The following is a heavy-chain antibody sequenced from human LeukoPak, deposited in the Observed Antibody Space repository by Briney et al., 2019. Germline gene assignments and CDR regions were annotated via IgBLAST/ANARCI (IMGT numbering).Heavy chain of an antibody. CDR1: LDSTTSNF. Sequence: PSETLSLTCTVSLDSTTSNFWSWVRQPPGKGLEWIGEIHRSGSPNYNPSLQSRVTISIDRSRNQIVLELSSVTAADTAFYYCAREILGGFNPGAYWGQGALVTVSS. J-gene: IGHJ4*02. V-gene: IGHV4-4*02. D-gene: IGHD1-14*01. CDR3: AREILGGFNPGAY. CDR2: IHRSGSP.